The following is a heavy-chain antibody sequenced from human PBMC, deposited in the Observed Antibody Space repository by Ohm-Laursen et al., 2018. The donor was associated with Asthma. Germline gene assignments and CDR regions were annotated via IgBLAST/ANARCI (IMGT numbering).Heavy chain of an antibody. J-gene: IGHJ4*02. D-gene: IGHD1-26*01. CDR2: ISYDGSNK. CDR1: GFTFSSYG. V-gene: IGHV3-30*03. CDR3: ARDLVKSGSYSFDY. Sequence: SLRLSCAASGFTFSSYGMHWVRQAPGKGLEWVAVISYDGSNKYYADSVKGRFTISRDNSKNTLYLQMNSLRAEDTAVYYCARDLVKSGSYSFDYWGQGTLVTVFS.